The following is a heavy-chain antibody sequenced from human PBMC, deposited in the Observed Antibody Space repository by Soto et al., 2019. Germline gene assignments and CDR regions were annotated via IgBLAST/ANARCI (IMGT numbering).Heavy chain of an antibody. D-gene: IGHD3-3*01. CDR2: ISYDGSNK. Sequence: GGSLRLSCAASGFTFSSYAMHWVRQAPGKGLEWVAVISYDGSNKYYADSVKGRFTISRDNSKNTLYLQMNSLRAEDTAVYYCARVGGYDFWSGYPFDYWGQGTLVTVSS. CDR1: GFTFSSYA. J-gene: IGHJ4*02. V-gene: IGHV3-30-3*01. CDR3: ARVGGYDFWSGYPFDY.